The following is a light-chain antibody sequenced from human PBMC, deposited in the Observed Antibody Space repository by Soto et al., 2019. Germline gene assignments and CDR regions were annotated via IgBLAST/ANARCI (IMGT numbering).Light chain of an antibody. V-gene: IGLV1-40*01. J-gene: IGLJ3*02. Sequence: QSVLTQPPSVSGAPGQRVTISCTGSSSNIGAGYDVHWYQQLPGTAPKLLIYGNSTRPSGVPDRFSGSKSGTSASLDITGLQAEDEADYYCQSYDSSLSGSVFGGGTKLTVL. CDR3: QSYDSSLSGSV. CDR2: GNS. CDR1: SSNIGAGYD.